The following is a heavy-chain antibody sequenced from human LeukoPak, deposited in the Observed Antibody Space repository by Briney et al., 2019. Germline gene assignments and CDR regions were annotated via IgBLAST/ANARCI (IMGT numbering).Heavy chain of an antibody. Sequence: PSETLSLTCAVYGGSFSGYYWSWIRQPPGKGLEWIGEINHSGSTNYNPSLKSRVTISVDTSKNQFSLKLSSVTAADTAVYYCARETYYYDSSGYYYTYYFDYWGQGTLVTVSS. V-gene: IGHV4-34*01. CDR2: INHSGST. CDR1: GGSFSGYY. CDR3: ARETYYYDSSGYYYTYYFDY. D-gene: IGHD3-22*01. J-gene: IGHJ4*02.